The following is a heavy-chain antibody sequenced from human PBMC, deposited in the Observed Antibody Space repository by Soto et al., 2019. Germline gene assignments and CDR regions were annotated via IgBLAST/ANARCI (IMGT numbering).Heavy chain of an antibody. D-gene: IGHD3-3*01. V-gene: IGHV4-4*02. CDR1: GGSISSSDW. J-gene: IGHJ4*02. Sequence: QVQLQESGPGLVKPSGTLSVTCDVSGGSISSSDWWTWVRQAPGKGLEWIGKIYHGGGTNYSPSLKSRVTMSIDKSRKSFSLDLSSVTAADTAVYFSAAGNVDSMLESWGRGTLVTVSS. CDR3: AAGNVDSMLES. CDR2: IYHGGGT.